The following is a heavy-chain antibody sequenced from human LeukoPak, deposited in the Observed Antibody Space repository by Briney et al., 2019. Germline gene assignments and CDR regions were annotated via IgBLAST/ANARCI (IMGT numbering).Heavy chain of an antibody. J-gene: IGHJ4*02. CDR2: IKQDGSER. D-gene: IGHD7-27*01. V-gene: IGHV3-7*01. CDR1: GFTFSSHW. CDR3: ARGRPGMGIVIDY. Sequence: GGSLRLSCAASGFTFSSHWMSWVRQAPGKGLEWVANIKQDGSERYYVDSVKGRFTISRDYAKNPVYLQMNSLRAEDTAVYYCARGRPGMGIVIDYWGQGTLVTVAS.